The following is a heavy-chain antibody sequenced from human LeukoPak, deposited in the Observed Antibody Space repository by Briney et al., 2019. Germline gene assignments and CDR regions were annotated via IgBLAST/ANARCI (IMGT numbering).Heavy chain of an antibody. CDR3: ARRRKFDY. V-gene: IGHV3-21*01. J-gene: IGHJ4*02. CDR2: ISSSSSDI. Sequence: PGGSLRLSCAASGFTFSSYSMNWVRQAPRKGLEGVSSISSSSSDIYYADSAKGRFTIFRDNAKSSLYLQMNSLRAEDMAVYYCARRRKFDYWGQGTLVTVSS. CDR1: GFTFSSYS.